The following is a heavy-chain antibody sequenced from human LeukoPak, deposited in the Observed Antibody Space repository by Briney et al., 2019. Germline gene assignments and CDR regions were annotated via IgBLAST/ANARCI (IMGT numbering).Heavy chain of an antibody. Sequence: GGSLRLSCAASGFTFSSYGMHWVRQAPGKGLDWVAVIWYDGSNKYYADSVKGRFTISRDNSKNTLYLQMNSLRAEDTAVYYCAKDVGYCSGGSCYASYYFDYWGQGTLVTVSS. CDR1: GFTFSSYG. CDR2: IWYDGSNK. V-gene: IGHV3-33*06. CDR3: AKDVGYCSGGSCYASYYFDY. J-gene: IGHJ4*02. D-gene: IGHD2-15*01.